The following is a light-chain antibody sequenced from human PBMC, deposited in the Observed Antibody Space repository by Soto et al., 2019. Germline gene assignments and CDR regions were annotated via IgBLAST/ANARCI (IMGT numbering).Light chain of an antibody. CDR2: EVS. V-gene: IGLV2-14*01. J-gene: IGLJ1*01. Sequence: QSVLTQPASVSGSPGQSITISCTGTSSDVGGYDYVSWYQLHPGKAPKLMVFEVSNRPSGVPDRFSGSKSGTSASLAISGLRSEDEADYYCAAWDDSLSGYVFGTGTKVTVL. CDR3: AAWDDSLSGYV. CDR1: SSDVGGYDY.